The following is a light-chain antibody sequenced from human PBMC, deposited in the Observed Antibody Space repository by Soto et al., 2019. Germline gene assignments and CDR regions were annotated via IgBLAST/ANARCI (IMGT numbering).Light chain of an antibody. V-gene: IGKV1-33*01. Sequence: DIQMTQSPSSLSASVGDRVTITCLASQDISNYLNWYQQKPGKAPKLLIYDASNLETGVPSRFSGSGSVTDFTFTISSLQPEDIATYYCQQYDNLPYTFGQGTKLEIK. CDR2: DAS. J-gene: IGKJ2*01. CDR1: QDISNY. CDR3: QQYDNLPYT.